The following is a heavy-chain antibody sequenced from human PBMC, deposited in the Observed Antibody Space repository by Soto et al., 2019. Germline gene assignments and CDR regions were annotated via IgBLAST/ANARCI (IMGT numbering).Heavy chain of an antibody. CDR2: IRSKANSYAT. J-gene: IGHJ4*02. V-gene: IGHV3-73*01. Sequence: GGSLRLSCAASGFTFSGSAMHWVRQASGKGLEWVGRIRSKANSYATAYAASVKGRFTISRDDSKNTAYLQMNSLKTEDTAVYYCTSRTAAAPNYIDYRGQRTPLTVSA. D-gene: IGHD6-25*01. CDR3: TSRTAAAPNYIDY. CDR1: GFTFSGSA.